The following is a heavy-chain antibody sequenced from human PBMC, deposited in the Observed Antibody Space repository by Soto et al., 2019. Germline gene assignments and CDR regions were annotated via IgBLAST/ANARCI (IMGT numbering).Heavy chain of an antibody. Sequence: GGSLRLSCAASGFTFSSYGMHWVRQAPGKGLEWVAVISYDGSNKYYADSVKGRFTISRDNSKNTLYLQMNSLRAEDTAVYYCAKDRVAAAKTGEFDYWGQGTLVTVSS. J-gene: IGHJ4*02. D-gene: IGHD6-13*01. CDR1: GFTFSSYG. CDR2: ISYDGSNK. CDR3: AKDRVAAAKTGEFDY. V-gene: IGHV3-30*18.